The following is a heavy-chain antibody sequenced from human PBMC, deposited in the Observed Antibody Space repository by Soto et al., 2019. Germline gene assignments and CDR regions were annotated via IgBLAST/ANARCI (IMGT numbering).Heavy chain of an antibody. CDR3: VHADSGRYQGYYLDY. Sequence: QITLKESGPTLVKPTQTLTLTCTFSGFSLSTSGVGVGWIRQPPGKALEWVALIYWDDDERYSPSLKSRLTITKDTSKNQVVLTMTNMDPVDTATYYCVHADSGRYQGYYLDYWGQGTLVTVSS. CDR1: GFSLSTSGVG. CDR2: IYWDDDE. J-gene: IGHJ4*02. V-gene: IGHV2-5*02. D-gene: IGHD1-26*01.